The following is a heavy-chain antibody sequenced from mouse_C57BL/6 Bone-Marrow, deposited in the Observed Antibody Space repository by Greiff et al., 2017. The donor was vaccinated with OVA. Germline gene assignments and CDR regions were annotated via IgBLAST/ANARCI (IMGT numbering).Heavy chain of an antibody. V-gene: IGHV1-66*01. CDR3: ARVWLLREYFDV. D-gene: IGHD2-3*01. J-gene: IGHJ1*03. CDR2: IYPGSGNT. Sequence: QVQLKQSGPELVKPGASVKISCKASGYSFTSYYIHWVKQRPGQGLEWIGWIYPGSGNTKYNEKFKGKATLTADTSSSTAYMQLSSLTSEDSAVYYRARVWLLREYFDVWGTGTTVTVSS. CDR1: GYSFTSYY.